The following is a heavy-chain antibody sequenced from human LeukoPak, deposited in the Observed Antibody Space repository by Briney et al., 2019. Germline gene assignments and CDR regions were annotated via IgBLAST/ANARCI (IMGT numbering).Heavy chain of an antibody. Sequence: GGSLRLSCGASGFTLSSYWMSWVRQAPGKGLEWVAYIKHDGSAKNYVDSVKGRFTISRDNAKNSLYLQMSSLRAEDTAMYYCARDYFKDYWGQGTLVTVSS. V-gene: IGHV3-7*01. D-gene: IGHD2/OR15-2a*01. CDR2: IKHDGSAK. CDR1: GFTLSSYW. J-gene: IGHJ4*02. CDR3: ARDYFKDY.